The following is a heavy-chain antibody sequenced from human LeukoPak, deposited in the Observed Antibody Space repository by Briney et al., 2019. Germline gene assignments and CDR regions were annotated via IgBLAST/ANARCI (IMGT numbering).Heavy chain of an antibody. J-gene: IGHJ4*02. Sequence: PGGSLRLSCAASGFTFSSYGMSWVRQAPGKGLEWVSAISGSGGSTYYADSVEGRFTISSDTSKNTLYLQMNSLGAEDTAVYYCAKEIFKSGGPNWPAVYWGQGTLVTVSS. CDR2: ISGSGGST. CDR1: GFTFSSYG. D-gene: IGHD1-1*01. V-gene: IGHV3-23*01. CDR3: AKEIFKSGGPNWPAVY.